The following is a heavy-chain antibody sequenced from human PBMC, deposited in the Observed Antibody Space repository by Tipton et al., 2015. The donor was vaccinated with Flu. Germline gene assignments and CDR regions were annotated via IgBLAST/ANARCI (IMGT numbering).Heavy chain of an antibody. V-gene: IGHV4-59*12. J-gene: IGHJ3*02. D-gene: IGHD3-22*01. CDR1: GGSISSYY. CDR3: ARDRPRRITMIVVARNDAFDI. CDR2: IYYSGST. Sequence: LRLTCTVSGGSISSYYWSWIRQPPGKGLEWIGSIYYSGSTNYNPSLKSRVTISVDTSKNQFSLKLSSVTAADTAVYYCARDRPRRITMIVVARNDAFDIWGQGTMVTVSS.